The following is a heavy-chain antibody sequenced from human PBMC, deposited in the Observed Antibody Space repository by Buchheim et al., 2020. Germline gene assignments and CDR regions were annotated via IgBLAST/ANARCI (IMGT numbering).Heavy chain of an antibody. Sequence: QVQLVQSGAEVKKPGSSVKVSCKASGGTFSSYAISWVRQAPGQGLEWMGGIIPIFGTANYAQKFQGRVTITAEKSTSTAYMELSSLRSEDTAVYYCARSLFSADQLLSDYYYGMDVWGQGTT. V-gene: IGHV1-69*06. CDR3: ARSLFSADQLLSDYYYGMDV. D-gene: IGHD2-2*01. CDR1: GGTFSSYA. CDR2: IIPIFGTA. J-gene: IGHJ6*02.